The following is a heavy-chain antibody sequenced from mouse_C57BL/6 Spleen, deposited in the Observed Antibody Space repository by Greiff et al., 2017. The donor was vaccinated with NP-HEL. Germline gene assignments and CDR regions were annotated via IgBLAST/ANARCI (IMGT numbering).Heavy chain of an antibody. CDR1: GFTFSDYG. CDR2: ISSGSSTI. Sequence: DVHLVESGGGLVKPGGSLKLSCAASGFTFSDYGMHWVRQAPEKGLEWVAYISSGSSTIYYADTVKGRFTISRDNAKNTLFLQMTSLRSEDTAMYYCARRMRGDMDYWGQGTSVTVSS. CDR3: ARRMRGDMDY. V-gene: IGHV5-17*01. J-gene: IGHJ4*01.